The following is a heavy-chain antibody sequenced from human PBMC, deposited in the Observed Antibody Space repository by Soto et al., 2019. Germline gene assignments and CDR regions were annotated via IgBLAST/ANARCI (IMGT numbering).Heavy chain of an antibody. CDR1: GGSISSGGYS. CDR2: IYHSGST. CDR3: ARTYPGERYFDY. V-gene: IGHV4-30-2*01. J-gene: IGHJ4*02. D-gene: IGHD3-10*01. Sequence: PSETLSLTCAVSGGSISSGGYSWSWIRQPPGKGLEWIGYIYHSGSTNYNPSLKSRVTISVDTSKNQFSLKLSSVTAADTAVYYCARTYPGERYFDYWGQGTLVTVSS.